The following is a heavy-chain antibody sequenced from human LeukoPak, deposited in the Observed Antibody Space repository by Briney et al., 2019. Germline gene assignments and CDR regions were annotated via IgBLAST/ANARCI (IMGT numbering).Heavy chain of an antibody. D-gene: IGHD2-2*01. Sequence: SETLSLTCTVSGGSISSYYWSWIRQPPGKGLEWIGYIYYSGSTNYNPSLKSRVTLSVDTSRNQFSLRLSSVTAADTAVYYCARSGCSSTSCLFDPWGQGTLVTVSS. J-gene: IGHJ5*02. CDR1: GGSISSYY. CDR3: ARSGCSSTSCLFDP. V-gene: IGHV4-59*08. CDR2: IYYSGST.